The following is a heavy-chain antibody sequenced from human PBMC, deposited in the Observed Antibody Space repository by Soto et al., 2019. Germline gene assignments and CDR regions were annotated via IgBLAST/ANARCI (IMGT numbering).Heavy chain of an antibody. CDR3: ARDRCDTTSCYECGY. V-gene: IGHV1-46*01. CDR2: INPSGGST. CDR1: GYTFTSYY. J-gene: IGHJ4*02. Sequence: ASVKVSCKASGYTFTSYYMHWVRQAPGQGLEWMGIINPSGGSTRFAQKFQGRVTLTRDTSTNTVYMELSSLRSDDTAVYYCARDRCDTTSCYECGYRGQGTLVTVPS. D-gene: IGHD2-2*01.